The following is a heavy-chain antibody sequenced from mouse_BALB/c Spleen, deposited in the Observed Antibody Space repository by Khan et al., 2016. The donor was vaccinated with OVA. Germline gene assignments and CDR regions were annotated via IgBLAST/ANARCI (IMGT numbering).Heavy chain of an antibody. V-gene: IGHV14-3*02. CDR1: GFHIKDTY. Sequence: EVQLQESGAELGKPGASVKLSCTAAGFHIKDTYMHWVKQRPKQGLEWIGRIDPAIDNTQYVLKFQGKATTIANTSSNAAYLQLSGLTSEDTAVYCCSSPNWFVYWGQGTLVTVSA. CDR2: IDPAIDNT. CDR3: SSPNWFVY. J-gene: IGHJ3*01.